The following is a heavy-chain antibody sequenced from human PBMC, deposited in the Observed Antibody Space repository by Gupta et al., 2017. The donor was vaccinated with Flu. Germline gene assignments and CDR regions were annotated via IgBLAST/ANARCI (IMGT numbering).Heavy chain of an antibody. CDR1: GFTFSSYG. J-gene: IGHJ6*02. Sequence: QVQLVESGGGVVQPGRSLRLSCAASGFTFSSYGMHWVRQAPGKGLEWVAVISYDGSNKYYADSVKGRFTISRDNSKNTLYLQMNSLRAEDTAVYYCAKGRYYDSSANYYGMDVWGQGTTVTVSS. D-gene: IGHD3-22*01. CDR3: AKGRYYDSSANYYGMDV. CDR2: ISYDGSNK. V-gene: IGHV3-30*18.